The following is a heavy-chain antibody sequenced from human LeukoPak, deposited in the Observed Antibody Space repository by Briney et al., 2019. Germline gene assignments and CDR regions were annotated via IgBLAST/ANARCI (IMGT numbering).Heavy chain of an antibody. CDR2: ISSSSSFI. D-gene: IGHD3-22*01. J-gene: IGHJ4*02. Sequence: PGGSLRVSCAASGFSFSTHTITWVRQAPGKGLEWVSSISSSSSFIYYADSVKGRFTISRDNAKNSLYLQMNSLRAEDTAVYYCGRGDSSGDWVGYWGQGTLVTVSS. CDR1: GFSFSTHT. V-gene: IGHV3-21*01. CDR3: GRGDSSGDWVGY.